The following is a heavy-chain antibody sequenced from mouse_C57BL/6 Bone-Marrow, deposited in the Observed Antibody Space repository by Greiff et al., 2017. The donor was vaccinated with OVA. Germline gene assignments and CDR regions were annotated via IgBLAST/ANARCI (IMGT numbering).Heavy chain of an antibody. V-gene: IGHV1-82*01. CDR1: GYAFSSSW. D-gene: IGHD2-3*01. J-gene: IGHJ2*01. CDR2: IYPGDGDT. CDR3: ARHEDGYYASYFDY. Sequence: QVQLQQSGPELVKPGASVKISCKASGYAFSSSWMNWVKQRPGKGLEWIGRIYPGDGDTTYNGKFKGKATLTADKSSSTAYMQLSSLTSEDSAVYFCARHEDGYYASYFDYGGQGTTLTVSS.